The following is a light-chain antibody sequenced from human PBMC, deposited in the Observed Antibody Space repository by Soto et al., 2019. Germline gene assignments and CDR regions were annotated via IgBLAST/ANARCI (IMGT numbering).Light chain of an antibody. J-gene: IGLJ1*01. CDR3: STVTGTNNNHD. Sequence: QSVLTQPPSASGSPGQSVTISCTGTSNDVGGYDYVSWYQQHPGKPPKLIIYEVTKRPSGVPDRFSGSKSGNTASLTVSGLQAEYEADYKCSTVTGTNNNHDVGTGTKLT. CDR1: SNDVGGYDY. CDR2: EVT. V-gene: IGLV2-8*01.